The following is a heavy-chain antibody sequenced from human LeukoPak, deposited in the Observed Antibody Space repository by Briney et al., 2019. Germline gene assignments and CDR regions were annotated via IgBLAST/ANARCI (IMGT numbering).Heavy chain of an antibody. D-gene: IGHD2-21*01. V-gene: IGHV4-4*02. CDR1: GGSISSSNW. CDR2: IYHSGST. J-gene: IGHJ3*02. CDR3: ARAGIVVVEDAFDI. Sequence: SETLSLTCAVSGGSISSSNWWSWVRQPPGKGLERIGEIYHSGSTNYNPSLKSRVTISVDKSKNQFSLKLSSVTAADTAVYYCARAGIVVVEDAFDIWGQGTMVTVSS.